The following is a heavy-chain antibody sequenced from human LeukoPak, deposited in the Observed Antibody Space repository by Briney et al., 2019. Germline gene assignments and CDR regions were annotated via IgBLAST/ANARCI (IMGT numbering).Heavy chain of an antibody. D-gene: IGHD3-10*01. Sequence: GGSLRLSCVASGFTFSSYEMTWVRQAPGKGLEWLSYISNSGSSKYYADSVRGRFTISRDNAKNSLYLQMNSLRAEDTAVYYCARARVPGELNYWGQGTLVTVSS. V-gene: IGHV3-48*03. CDR3: ARARVPGELNY. J-gene: IGHJ4*02. CDR2: ISNSGSSK. CDR1: GFTFSSYE.